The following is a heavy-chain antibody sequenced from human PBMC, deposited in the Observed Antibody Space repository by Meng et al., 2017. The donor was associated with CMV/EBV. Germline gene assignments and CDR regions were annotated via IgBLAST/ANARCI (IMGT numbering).Heavy chain of an antibody. J-gene: IGHJ4*02. CDR3: AKDKGEDDYSNEGGLIDY. CDR2: IRYDGSNK. CDR1: GFTFSSYG. D-gene: IGHD4-11*01. V-gene: IGHV3-30*02. Sequence: GESLKTSCAASGFTFSSYGMHWVRQAPGKGLEWVAFIRYDGSNKYYADSVKGRFTISRDNSKNTLYLQMNSLRAEDTAVYYCAKDKGEDDYSNEGGLIDYWGQGTLVTVSS.